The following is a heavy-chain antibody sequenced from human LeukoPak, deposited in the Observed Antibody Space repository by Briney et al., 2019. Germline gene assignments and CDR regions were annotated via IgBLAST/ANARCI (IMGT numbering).Heavy chain of an antibody. CDR2: INPNSGGT. CDR3: HYYDSSGYLGGGDY. V-gene: IGHV1-2*02. CDR1: GYSFTSYY. D-gene: IGHD3-22*01. Sequence: ATVTVSCKASGYSFTSYYIHWVRQAPGQGLEWMGWINPNSGGTNYAQKFQGRVTMTRDTSISTAYMELSRLRSDDTAVYYCHYYDSSGYLGGGDYWGQGTLVTVSS. J-gene: IGHJ4*02.